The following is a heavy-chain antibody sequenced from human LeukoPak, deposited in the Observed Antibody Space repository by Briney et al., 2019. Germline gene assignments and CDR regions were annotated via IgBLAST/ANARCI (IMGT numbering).Heavy chain of an antibody. Sequence: PGGSLRLTCAASGFTVSSNYMSWVRQAPGKGLEWVSVVYSGGRTYNADSVKGRFTISRDNSMNTLYLQMNSLRAEDTAVYYCARAPRLVLDYYYGMDVWGQGTTVTVSS. CDR3: ARAPRLVLDYYYGMDV. CDR2: VYSGGRT. J-gene: IGHJ6*02. CDR1: GFTVSSNY. D-gene: IGHD6-19*01. V-gene: IGHV3-53*01.